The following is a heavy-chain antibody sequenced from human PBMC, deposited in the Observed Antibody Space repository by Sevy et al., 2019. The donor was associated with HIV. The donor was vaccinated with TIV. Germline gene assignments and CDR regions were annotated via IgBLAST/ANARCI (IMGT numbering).Heavy chain of an antibody. CDR3: AGDRREMVKGADDSFHI. D-gene: IGHD3-10*01. V-gene: IGHV3-21*01. CDR2: ISSSSNYI. J-gene: IGHJ3*02. CDR1: GFTFSRSS. Sequence: GGSLRLSCIASGFTFSRSSMNWVRQAPGKGLEWVSSISSSSNYICYADSMKGRFTISRDNAKNSLYLQMNSLRAEDTAVYYCAGDRREMVKGADDSFHIWGQGTMVTVSS.